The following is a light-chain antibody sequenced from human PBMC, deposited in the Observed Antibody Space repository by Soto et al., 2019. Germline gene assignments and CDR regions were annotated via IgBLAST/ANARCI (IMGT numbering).Light chain of an antibody. V-gene: IGKV3-15*01. CDR1: QSVSSH. CDR3: QHYNHWPHT. J-gene: IGKJ5*01. CDR2: DTS. Sequence: RVMKQSPATLSVSPGERATLSCGASQSVSSHLAWYQQKPGQAPRLLIYDTSIRATGVSVRFSGSGSGTEFTLTISSLQSEDFAVYYCQHYNHWPHTFGQGTRLEIK.